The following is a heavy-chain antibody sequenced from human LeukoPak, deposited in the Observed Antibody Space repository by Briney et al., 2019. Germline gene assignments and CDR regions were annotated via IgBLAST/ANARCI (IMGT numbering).Heavy chain of an antibody. Sequence: VASVKVSCKASGYTFTSYYMHWVRQAPGQGLEWMGIINPSGGSTSYAQKFQGRVTMTRDTSTSTVYMELSSLRSEDTAVYYCARDAYYYDSSGYNDYWGQGTLVTVSS. CDR3: ARDAYYYDSSGYNDY. CDR1: GYTFTSYY. CDR2: INPSGGST. D-gene: IGHD3-22*01. V-gene: IGHV1-46*01. J-gene: IGHJ4*02.